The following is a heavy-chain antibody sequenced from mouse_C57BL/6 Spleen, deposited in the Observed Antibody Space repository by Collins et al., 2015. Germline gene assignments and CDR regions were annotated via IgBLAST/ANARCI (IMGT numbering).Heavy chain of an antibody. Sequence: QIQLVQSGPELKKPGETVKISCKASGYTFTTYGMSWVKQAPGKGLKWMGWINTYSGVPTYADDFKGRFAFSLETSASTAYLQINNLKNEDTATYFCARGGYDDWFAYWGQGTLVTVSA. CDR2: INTYSGVP. CDR1: GYTFTTYG. V-gene: IGHV9-3*01. CDR3: ARGGYDDWFAY. D-gene: IGHD2-2*01. J-gene: IGHJ3*01.